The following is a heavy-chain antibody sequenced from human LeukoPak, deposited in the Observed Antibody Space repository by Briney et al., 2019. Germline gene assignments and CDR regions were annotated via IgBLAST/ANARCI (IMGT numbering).Heavy chain of an antibody. V-gene: IGHV3-23*01. Sequence: PGGSLRLSCAASGFTFSNFGMHWVRQSPVKGLEWVSGISSSADNTYYADSVKGRFTISRDNAKNSLYLQMNSLRAEDTAVYYCAKDLQSDDFWSGSTFDYWGQGTLVTVSS. CDR1: GFTFSNFG. D-gene: IGHD3-3*01. CDR2: ISSSADNT. J-gene: IGHJ4*02. CDR3: AKDLQSDDFWSGSTFDY.